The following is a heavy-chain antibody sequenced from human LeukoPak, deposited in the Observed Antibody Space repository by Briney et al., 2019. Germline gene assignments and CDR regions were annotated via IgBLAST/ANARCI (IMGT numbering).Heavy chain of an antibody. J-gene: IGHJ3*02. CDR1: GFTFSTYW. D-gene: IGHD6-19*01. CDR2: IYCGGSRT. Sequence: GGSLRLSCAVSGFTFSTYWMQWVRHAPGKGLVWVSRIYCGGSRTTYADSVKGRFTISRDNAKNTLYLQMNSLRTEDTAVYYCARPETQYSSGLDGFDIWGQGTMVTVSS. V-gene: IGHV3-74*01. CDR3: ARPETQYSSGLDGFDI.